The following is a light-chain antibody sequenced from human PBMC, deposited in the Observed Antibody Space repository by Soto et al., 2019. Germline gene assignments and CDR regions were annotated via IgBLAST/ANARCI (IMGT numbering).Light chain of an antibody. J-gene: IGLJ1*01. V-gene: IGLV2-14*01. Sequence: QSVLTQPSSVSGSPGPSITNPCTGTSSDVGGYNYVSWYQQHPGKAPKLMIYDVSNRPSGVSNRFSGSKSGNTASLTISGLQAEDEADYYCSSYTSSSTLYVFGTGTKVTVL. CDR1: SSDVGGYNY. CDR2: DVS. CDR3: SSYTSSSTLYV.